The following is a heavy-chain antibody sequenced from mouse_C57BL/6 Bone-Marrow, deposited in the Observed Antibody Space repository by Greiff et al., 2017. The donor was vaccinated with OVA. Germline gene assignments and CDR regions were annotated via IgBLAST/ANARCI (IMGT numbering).Heavy chain of an antibody. D-gene: IGHD1-1*01. J-gene: IGHJ1*03. V-gene: IGHV1-61*01. Sequence: VQLKQPGAELVRPGSSVKLSCKASGYTFTSYWMDWVKQRPGQGLEWIGNIYPSDSETHYNQKFKDKATLTVDKSSSTAYMQLSSLTSEDSAVYYCAREDYGSSYWYFDVWGTGTTVTVSS. CDR1: GYTFTSYW. CDR3: AREDYGSSYWYFDV. CDR2: IYPSDSET.